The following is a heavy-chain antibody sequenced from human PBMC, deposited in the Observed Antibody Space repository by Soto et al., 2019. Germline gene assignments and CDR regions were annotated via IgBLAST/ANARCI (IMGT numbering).Heavy chain of an antibody. V-gene: IGHV3-30*04. CDR1: GLVFRSYG. D-gene: IGHD5-12*01. CDR3: AREGGFPQDLYYYGMDV. CDR2: ISYDGKKR. Sequence: QVHLVESGGGVVKPGASLRLSCEASGLVFRSYGMHWVRQGPGKGLEWVATISYDGKKRFYTQSVQGRFTIYRDNSKNTVTLQMNSLRDEDTALYYCAREGGFPQDLYYYGMDVWGQGTTVTVSS. J-gene: IGHJ6*02.